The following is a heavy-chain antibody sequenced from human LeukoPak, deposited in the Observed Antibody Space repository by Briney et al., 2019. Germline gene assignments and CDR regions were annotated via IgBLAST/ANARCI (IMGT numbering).Heavy chain of an antibody. CDR1: GGSISRSSYY. V-gene: IGHV4-39*07. D-gene: IGHD3-22*01. J-gene: IGHJ4*02. Sequence: PSETLSLTCTVSGGSISRSSYYWGWIRQPPGKGLEWIGEINHSGSTNYNPSLKSRVTISVDTSKNQFSLKLSSVTAADTAVYYCAGAGAPDYYDSSGYFDYWGQGTLVTVSS. CDR2: INHSGST. CDR3: AGAGAPDYYDSSGYFDY.